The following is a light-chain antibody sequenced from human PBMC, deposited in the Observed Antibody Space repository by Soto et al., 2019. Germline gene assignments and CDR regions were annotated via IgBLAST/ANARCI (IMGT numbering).Light chain of an antibody. Sequence: QSALCPPAPMSRSPGQSITTSCTGSSSDIGNYKYVSWYQQHPGKAPKLIIYEVSNRPSGVSLRFSGSKSANTASLTLSALQADDEAEYYFASFSNTTRVIGSGTKGT. CDR3: ASFSNTTRV. V-gene: IGLV2-14*01. CDR1: SSDIGNYKY. J-gene: IGLJ1*01. CDR2: EVS.